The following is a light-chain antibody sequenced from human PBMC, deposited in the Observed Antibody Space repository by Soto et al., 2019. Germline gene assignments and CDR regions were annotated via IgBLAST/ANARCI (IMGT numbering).Light chain of an antibody. CDR3: KQYYNTPLT. CDR1: QSVLYSSNNKNY. V-gene: IGKV4-1*01. Sequence: EIVVTQSPDSLAVSLGERATINCKSSQSVLYSSNNKNYLAWYQQKPRQPPKLLIYWASTRESGVHDRFSGSGSGTDFTLTIRSLQAEDVAVYYCKQYYNTPLTFGGGTKVDIK. CDR2: WAS. J-gene: IGKJ4*01.